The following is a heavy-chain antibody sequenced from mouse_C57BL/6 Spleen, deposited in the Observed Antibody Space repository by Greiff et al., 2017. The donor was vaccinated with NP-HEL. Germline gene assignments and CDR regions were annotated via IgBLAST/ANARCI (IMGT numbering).Heavy chain of an antibody. Sequence: QVQLQQPGAELVMPGASVKLSCKASGYTFTSYWMHWVKQRPGQGLEWIGEIDPSDSYTNYNQKFKGKSTLTVDKSSSTAYMQLSSLTSEDSAVYYCARGFDYGSFLPWFAYWGQGTLVTVSA. V-gene: IGHV1-69*01. CDR1: GYTFTSYW. D-gene: IGHD1-1*01. J-gene: IGHJ3*01. CDR2: IDPSDSYT. CDR3: ARGFDYGSFLPWFAY.